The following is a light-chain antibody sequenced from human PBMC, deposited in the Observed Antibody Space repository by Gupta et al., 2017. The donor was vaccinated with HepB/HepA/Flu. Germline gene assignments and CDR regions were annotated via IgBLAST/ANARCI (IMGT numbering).Light chain of an antibody. J-gene: IGKJ1*01. CDR1: QSISNSY. Sequence: EIVLTQSPGTLSLSPGERATLSCRASQSISNSYLAWYQQRVGQAPRLLIYGASSRATGIPDRFSGSGSGTDFTLTISRLQPEDFAVYYCQQYGSSPPWTFGQGTKVEIK. CDR2: GAS. CDR3: QQYGSSPPWT. V-gene: IGKV3-20*01.